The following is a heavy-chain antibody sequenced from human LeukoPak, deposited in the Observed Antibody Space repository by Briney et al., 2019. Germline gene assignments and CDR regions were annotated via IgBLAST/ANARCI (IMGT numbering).Heavy chain of an antibody. CDR3: ARDDCGDTCYPGGY. J-gene: IGHJ4*02. Sequence: GASVKVSCKASGYTFTKYVVHWVRQAPGQRPEWIGWINAGNGDTKYSQNFQDRVTITRDTSANTAYMELSSLTSEDTALYYCARDDCGDTCYPGGYWGQGTLVTVSS. V-gene: IGHV1-3*01. D-gene: IGHD2-21*01. CDR2: INAGNGDT. CDR1: GYTFTKYV.